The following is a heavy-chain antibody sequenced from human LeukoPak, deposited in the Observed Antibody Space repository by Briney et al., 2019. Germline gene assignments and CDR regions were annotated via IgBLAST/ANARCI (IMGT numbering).Heavy chain of an antibody. V-gene: IGHV3-7*04. CDR3: ARWDGYNFPFDY. Sequence: GGSLRLSCAASGFTFSSYWMSWVRQAPGKGLEWVANIKQDGSKIYYVDSVKGRLTISRDNAKNSLYLQMKSLRAEDTAVYYCARWDGYNFPFDYWGQGTLVTVSS. J-gene: IGHJ4*02. D-gene: IGHD5-24*01. CDR2: IKQDGSKI. CDR1: GFTFSSYW.